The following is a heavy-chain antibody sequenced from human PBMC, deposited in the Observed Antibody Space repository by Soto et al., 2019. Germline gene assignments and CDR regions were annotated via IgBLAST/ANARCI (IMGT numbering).Heavy chain of an antibody. Sequence: EAQLLESGGGFVQPGGSLRLSCVASGFTFNYYDVTWVRRAPGKGLDWVSTISDTGRDTYFGDSVRGRFSISRDKSRNAVYLQMHSLTVDDTALYYCATSSERLSLVTIGGLIPLGVDYWGQGILVTVSS. V-gene: IGHV3-23*01. J-gene: IGHJ4*02. CDR2: ISDTGRDT. CDR3: ATSSERLSLVTIGGLIPLGVDY. D-gene: IGHD3-16*01. CDR1: GFTFNYYD.